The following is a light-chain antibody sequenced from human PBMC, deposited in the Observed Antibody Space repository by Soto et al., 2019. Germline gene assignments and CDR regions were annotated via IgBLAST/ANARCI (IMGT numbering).Light chain of an antibody. V-gene: IGLV2-14*01. Sequence: QSALTQPASVSGSPGQSITLSCTGTSSDIGGYDFVSWYQRYPGKAPKLIIYDVNNRPSGVSNRFSGSKSGNTASLTISGPQAEDEADYYCTSYASSRTHVVFGGGTKVTVL. CDR1: SSDIGGYDF. CDR3: TSYASSRTHVV. J-gene: IGLJ2*01. CDR2: DVN.